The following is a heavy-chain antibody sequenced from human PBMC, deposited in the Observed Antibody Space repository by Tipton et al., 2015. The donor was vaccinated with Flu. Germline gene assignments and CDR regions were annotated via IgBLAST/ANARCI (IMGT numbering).Heavy chain of an antibody. D-gene: IGHD3-22*01. CDR1: GYSMRTGYY. V-gene: IGHV4-38-2*02. CDR2: IYHDGNT. J-gene: IGHJ4*02. Sequence: LRLSCSVSGYSMRTGYYWGWIRQPPGKGLEWIASIYHDGNTYYNPSLKSRVTISVDTPKNQFSLNLRSVTAADTAVYYCARLNRGYAREADFWGQGTLVTVSS. CDR3: ARLNRGYAREADF.